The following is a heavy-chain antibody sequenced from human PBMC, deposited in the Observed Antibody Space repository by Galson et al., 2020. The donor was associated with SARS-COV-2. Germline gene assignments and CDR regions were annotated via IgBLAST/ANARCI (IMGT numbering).Heavy chain of an antibody. Sequence: ETTETLSLTCTVSGGSIRSTDYYWGWIRQPPGKGLEWIGTIYYSGSPYYSPSLKSRVTIYVDTSRNQLSLKLSSVTAADTAVYYCARLDYGDYGIDYWGQGSLVTVSS. CDR1: GGSIRSTDYY. CDR3: ARLDYGDYGIDY. CDR2: IYYSGSP. J-gene: IGHJ4*02. V-gene: IGHV4-39*01. D-gene: IGHD4-17*01.